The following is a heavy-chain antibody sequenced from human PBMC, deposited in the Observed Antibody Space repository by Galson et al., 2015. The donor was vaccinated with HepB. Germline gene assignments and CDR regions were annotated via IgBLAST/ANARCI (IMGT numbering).Heavy chain of an antibody. J-gene: IGHJ6*02. Sequence: TLSLTCTVSGDSISSGDYYWSWIRQPPGKGLGWIGYIYYTGFTYYSPSLKRRVIMSVDTSKNQFSLKLSSVIAADTAVYYCARHDYGDYVSASYYGMDVWGQGTAVTVSS. D-gene: IGHD4-17*01. CDR3: ARHDYGDYVSASYYGMDV. CDR1: GDSISSGDYY. V-gene: IGHV4-30-4*01. CDR2: IYYTGFT.